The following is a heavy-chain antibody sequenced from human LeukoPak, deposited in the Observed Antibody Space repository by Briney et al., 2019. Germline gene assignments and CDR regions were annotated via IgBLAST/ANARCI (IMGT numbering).Heavy chain of an antibody. Sequence: GGSLRLSCAASGFTFSSFEMNWVRQAPGKGLEWVSYITSGGTSIYYADSVKGRFTVSRDNAKNSLYLQMNNLRAEDTAVYYCACTPPTDYWGQGTLVTVSS. J-gene: IGHJ4*02. CDR1: GFTFSSFE. CDR2: ITSGGTSI. CDR3: ACTPPTDY. V-gene: IGHV3-48*03.